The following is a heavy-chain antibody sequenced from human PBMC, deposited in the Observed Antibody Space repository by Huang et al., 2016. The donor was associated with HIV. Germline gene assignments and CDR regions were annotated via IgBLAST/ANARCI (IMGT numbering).Heavy chain of an antibody. Sequence: QVLLVQSGAEVRKPGSSVKVSCTAFGGTFSRYAISWVRQAPGQGLEWMGGIIPSFGTANYTQKFQGRVTITVDESTNTGYMEVTRLTSEDTAVYYCARTAYSYGFRQGYNWFNPWGQGTPVTVSP. J-gene: IGHJ5*02. CDR2: IIPSFGTA. D-gene: IGHD5-18*01. V-gene: IGHV1-69*13. CDR1: GGTFSRYA. CDR3: ARTAYSYGFRQGYNWFNP.